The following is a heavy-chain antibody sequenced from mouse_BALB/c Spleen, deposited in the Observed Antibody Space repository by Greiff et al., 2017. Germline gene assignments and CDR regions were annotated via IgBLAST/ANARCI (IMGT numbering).Heavy chain of an antibody. CDR3: TNFDV. CDR1: GFTFSNYW. Sequence: EVMLVESGGGLVQPGGSMKLSCVASGFTFSNYWMNWVRQSPEKGLEWVAEIRLKSNNYATHYAESVKGRFTISRDDSKSSVYLQMNNLRAEDTGIYYCTNFDVWGAGTTVTVSS. CDR2: IRLKSNNYAT. V-gene: IGHV6-6*02. J-gene: IGHJ1*01.